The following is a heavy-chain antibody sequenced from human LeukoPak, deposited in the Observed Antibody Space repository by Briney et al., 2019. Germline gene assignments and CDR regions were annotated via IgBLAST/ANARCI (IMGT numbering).Heavy chain of an antibody. CDR3: ARSMVRGVRPWYFDL. Sequence: PSETLSLTCTVSGGSISSYYWSWIRQPPGKGLEWIGYIYYSGSTNYNPSLKSRVTISVDTSKNQFSLKLSSVTAAGTAVYYCARSMVRGVRPWYFDLWGRGTLVTVSS. J-gene: IGHJ2*01. CDR1: GGSISSYY. CDR2: IYYSGST. V-gene: IGHV4-59*01. D-gene: IGHD3-10*01.